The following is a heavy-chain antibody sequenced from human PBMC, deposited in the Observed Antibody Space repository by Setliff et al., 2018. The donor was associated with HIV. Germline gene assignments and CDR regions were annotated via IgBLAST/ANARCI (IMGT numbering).Heavy chain of an antibody. V-gene: IGHV4-34*01. D-gene: IGHD3-22*01. CDR2: INHNGNT. CDR3: ARRKYYYDGSDYSGWFDP. CDR1: GGSLSGYF. Sequence: ETLSLTCAVYGGSLSGYFWSWIRQPPGKGLEWIGEINHNGNTNYNPSVRSRVSISEDKSKNQFSLKLRSVTAADTAMYYCARRKYYYDGSDYSGWFDPWGQGTLVTVSS. J-gene: IGHJ5*02.